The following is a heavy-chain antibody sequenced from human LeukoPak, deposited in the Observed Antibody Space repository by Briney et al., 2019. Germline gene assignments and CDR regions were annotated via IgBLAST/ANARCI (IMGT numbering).Heavy chain of an antibody. CDR3: ARSRDGYHHGLL. Sequence: GGSLRLSCTASGFSLSSYGMHWVRQAPGKGLEWVAVMWCGESGTRYADSVKGRFTISRDNSKNTLYLQMNSLRAEDTAVYYCARSRDGYHHGLLWGQGTLVTVSS. V-gene: IGHV3-33*01. CDR1: GFSLSSYG. D-gene: IGHD5-24*01. CDR2: MWCGESGT. J-gene: IGHJ4*02.